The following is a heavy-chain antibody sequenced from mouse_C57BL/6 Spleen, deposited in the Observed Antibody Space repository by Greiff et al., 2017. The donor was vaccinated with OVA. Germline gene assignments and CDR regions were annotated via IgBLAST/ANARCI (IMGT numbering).Heavy chain of an antibody. CDR2: IDPEDGET. D-gene: IGHD2-3*01. V-gene: IGHV14-2*01. Sequence: VQLQQSGAELVKPGASVKLSCTASGFNIKDYYMHWVKQRTEQGLEWIGRIDPEDGETKYAPNFQGKATITADTSSNTAYLQLSSLTSEDTAVYYSAREGDGYYVGYFDVWGTGTTVTVSS. CDR1: GFNIKDYY. J-gene: IGHJ1*03. CDR3: AREGDGYYVGYFDV.